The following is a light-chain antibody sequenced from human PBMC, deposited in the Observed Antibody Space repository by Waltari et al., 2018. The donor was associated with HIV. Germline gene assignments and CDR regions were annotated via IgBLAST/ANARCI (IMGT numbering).Light chain of an antibody. J-gene: IGLJ2*01. Sequence: QSVLTQPPSASGTPGQRVTISCSGSSSNIGSNPVNWYQQLPGTAPKLLIYSNNQRPSGVPDRFSGSKSGTSASLAISGLQSEDEGDYYCAAWDDSLNAVVFGGGTKLTVL. V-gene: IGLV1-44*01. CDR3: AAWDDSLNAVV. CDR1: SSNIGSNP. CDR2: SNN.